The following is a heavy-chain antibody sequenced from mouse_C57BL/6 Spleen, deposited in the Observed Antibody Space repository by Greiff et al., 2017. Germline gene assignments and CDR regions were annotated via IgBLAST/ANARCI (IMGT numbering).Heavy chain of an antibody. D-gene: IGHD4-1*01. CDR3: ARWNWDDAMDY. CDR1: GYTFTDYY. Sequence: VQLQQSGAELVRPGASVTLSCKASGYTFTDYYINWVKQRPGQGLEWIARIYPGSGNTYYNEKFKGKATLTAEKSSSTAYMQLSSLTSEDSAVYFCARWNWDDAMDYWGQGTSVTVSS. V-gene: IGHV1-76*01. J-gene: IGHJ4*01. CDR2: IYPGSGNT.